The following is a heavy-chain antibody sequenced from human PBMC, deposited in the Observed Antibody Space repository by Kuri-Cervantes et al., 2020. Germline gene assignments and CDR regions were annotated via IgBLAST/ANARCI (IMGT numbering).Heavy chain of an antibody. CDR1: GFTFSSYW. V-gene: IGHV3-74*01. CDR3: ARDTSVGRNWFDP. CDR2: INSDGSST. D-gene: IGHD1-26*01. Sequence: GESLKISCAASGFTFSSYWMHWVRQAPGKGLVWVSRINSDGSSTSYADSVKGRFTISRDNAKNTLYLQMNSLRAEDTAVYYCARDTSVGRNWFDPWGQGTLVTVSS. J-gene: IGHJ5*02.